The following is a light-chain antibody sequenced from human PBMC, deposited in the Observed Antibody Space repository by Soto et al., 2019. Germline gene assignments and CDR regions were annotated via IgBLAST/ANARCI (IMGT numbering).Light chain of an antibody. Sequence: QSALTQPASVSGSAGRSITISCTGASSDVGGYNYVSWYQQHPGKAPKLIIYEVSNRPSGVSNRFSGSKSGNTASLTISGLQAEDEADHYCSSYTDSTTLYVLFGGGTKLTV. J-gene: IGLJ2*01. V-gene: IGLV2-14*01. CDR1: SSDVGGYNY. CDR3: SSYTDSTTLYVL. CDR2: EVS.